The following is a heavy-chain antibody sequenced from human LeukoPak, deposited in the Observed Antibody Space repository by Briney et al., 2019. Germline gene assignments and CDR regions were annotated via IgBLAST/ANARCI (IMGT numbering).Heavy chain of an antibody. Sequence: GGSLRLSCAASRFTFSTYWMHWVRQAPGKGLEWVSYISSSGSTIYYADSVKGRFTISRDNAKNSLYLQMSSLRAEDTAVYYCAELGITMIGGVWGKGTTVTISS. CDR2: ISSSGSTI. CDR1: RFTFSTYW. D-gene: IGHD3-10*02. J-gene: IGHJ6*04. CDR3: AELGITMIGGV. V-gene: IGHV3-48*04.